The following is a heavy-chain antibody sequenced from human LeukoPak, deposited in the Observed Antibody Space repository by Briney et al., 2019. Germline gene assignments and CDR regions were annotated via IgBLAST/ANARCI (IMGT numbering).Heavy chain of an antibody. V-gene: IGHV1-69*06. CDR2: IIPIFGTA. Sequence: SVKVSCKASGGTFSSYAISWVRQAPGQGLEWMGGIIPIFGTANYAQKFQGRVTITADKSTSIAYMELSSLRSEDTAVYYCARSRGGYCSGGSCFTFDPWGQGTLVTVSS. CDR1: GGTFSSYA. J-gene: IGHJ5*02. CDR3: ARSRGGYCSGGSCFTFDP. D-gene: IGHD2-15*01.